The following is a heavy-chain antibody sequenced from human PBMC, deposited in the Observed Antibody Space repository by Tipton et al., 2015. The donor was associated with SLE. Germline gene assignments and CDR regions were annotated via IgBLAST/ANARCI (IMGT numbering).Heavy chain of an antibody. CDR2: IYYSGTI. Sequence: TLSLTCPVSGGSISTGSYYWGWIRQPPGKGLEWIGSIYYSGTIYYNPSLMSRVTISVDTSKNQFSLKLSSVTAADTAVYYCAREPVYYYYYMDVWGKGTTVTVSS. J-gene: IGHJ6*03. CDR3: AREPVYYYYYMDV. V-gene: IGHV4-39*07. CDR1: GGSISTGSYY.